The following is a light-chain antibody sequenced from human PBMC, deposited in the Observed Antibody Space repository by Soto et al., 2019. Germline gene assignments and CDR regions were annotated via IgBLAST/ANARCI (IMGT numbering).Light chain of an antibody. CDR1: QSISNY. Sequence: DIHMTQSPSSLSASVGDRVTITCRASQSISNYLNLYQQKPGKAPKLLIYAASSFQSGVPSRLSGSGSGTDFTLTISSLQPEDFATYYCQQSDSSLTFGQGTRLEI. V-gene: IGKV1-39*01. J-gene: IGKJ5*01. CDR3: QQSDSSLT. CDR2: AAS.